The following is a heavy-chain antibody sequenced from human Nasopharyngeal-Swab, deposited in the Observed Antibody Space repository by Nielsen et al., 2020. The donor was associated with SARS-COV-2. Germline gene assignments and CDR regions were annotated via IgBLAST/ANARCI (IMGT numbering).Heavy chain of an antibody. CDR3: ARVFPPRVIVGVTELDY. CDR1: GGSFSGYY. D-gene: IGHD1-26*01. J-gene: IGHJ4*02. V-gene: IGHV4-34*01. Sequence: QTRSLTRAVYGGSFSGYYWSWIRQPPGKGLEWIGEINHSGSTNYNPSLKSRVTISVDTSKNQFSLKLSSVTAADTAVYYCARVFPPRVIVGVTELDYWGQGTLVTVSS. CDR2: INHSGST.